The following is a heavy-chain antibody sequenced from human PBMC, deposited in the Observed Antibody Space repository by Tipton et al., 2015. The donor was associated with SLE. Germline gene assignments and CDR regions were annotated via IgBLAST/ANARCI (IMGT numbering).Heavy chain of an antibody. CDR2: INHSGST. J-gene: IGHJ4*02. Sequence: LRLSCAVYGGSFSAYYWSWIRQPPGKGLERIGEINHSGSTNYNPSLKSRVTISVDTSKNQFSLKLSSVTAADTALYYCARPGSPFWSGYPFDYWGQGTLVTVSS. CDR3: ARPGSPFWSGYPFDY. D-gene: IGHD3-3*01. CDR1: GGSFSAYY. V-gene: IGHV4-34*01.